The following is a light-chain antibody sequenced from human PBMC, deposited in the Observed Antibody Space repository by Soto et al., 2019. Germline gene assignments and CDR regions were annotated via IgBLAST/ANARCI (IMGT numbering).Light chain of an antibody. V-gene: IGLV2-23*01. CDR3: CSFAGSSTFYV. Sequence: QSALTQPASVSGSPGQSITISCTGTSSDVGSSNLVSWYQQDPGKAPKLIIYEGSRRPSGVSGRFSGSKSGNTASLTISGLQAEDEADYYCCSFAGSSTFYVLGTGTKLTVL. J-gene: IGLJ1*01. CDR2: EGS. CDR1: SSDVGSSNL.